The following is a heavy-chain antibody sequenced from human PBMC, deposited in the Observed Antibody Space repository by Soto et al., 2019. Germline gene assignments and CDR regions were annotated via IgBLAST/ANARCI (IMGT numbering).Heavy chain of an antibody. CDR3: ARLVSNSWIDY. D-gene: IGHD6-13*01. Sequence: SQTLSLTCSISGYSVSSNSVVSNWIRQSPSRGLEWLGMTSHRSKSYYEYAESVKSRITSIPDTSKNQLSLQLNSVTPEDTGVYYCARLVSNSWIDYWGQGTLVTSPQ. CDR2: TSHRSKSYY. J-gene: IGHJ4*02. V-gene: IGHV6-1*01. CDR1: GYSVSSNSVV.